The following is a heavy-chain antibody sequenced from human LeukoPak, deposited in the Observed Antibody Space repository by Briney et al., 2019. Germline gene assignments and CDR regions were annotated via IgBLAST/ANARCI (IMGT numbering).Heavy chain of an antibody. CDR2: IYYSGST. J-gene: IGHJ6*03. Sequence: PSETLSLTCTVSGGSISSSSYYWGWIRPPPGKGLEWIGSIYYSGSTYYNPSLKSRVTISVDTSKNQFSLKLSSVTAADTAVYYCARGTYSSSGGVYYYYYMDVWGKGTTVTVSS. CDR1: GGSISSSSYY. CDR3: ARGTYSSSGGVYYYYYMDV. D-gene: IGHD6-6*01. V-gene: IGHV4-39*07.